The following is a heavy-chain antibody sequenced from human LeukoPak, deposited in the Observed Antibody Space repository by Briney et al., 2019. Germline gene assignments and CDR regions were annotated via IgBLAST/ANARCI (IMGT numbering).Heavy chain of an antibody. V-gene: IGHV3-30*18. J-gene: IGHJ4*02. Sequence: GGSLRLSCAASGFTFSSYGMHWVRQAPGKGLEWVAVISYDGSNKYYADSVKGRFTISRDNSKNTQYLQMNSLRAEDTAVYYCAKEAQYYLDYWGQGTLVTVSS. CDR3: AKEAQYYLDY. CDR2: ISYDGSNK. CDR1: GFTFSSYG. D-gene: IGHD3-10*01.